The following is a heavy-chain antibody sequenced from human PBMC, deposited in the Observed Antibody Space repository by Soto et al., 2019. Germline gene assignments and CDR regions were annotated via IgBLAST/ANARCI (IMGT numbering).Heavy chain of an antibody. Sequence: GGSLRLACAASGFTFSSYSMNWVRQAPGKGLEWVSYISSSSSTIYYADSVKGRFTISRDNAKNSLYLQMNSLRDEDTAVYYCARGQPYYDRKRGGGMDFWGQGATVPLSS. J-gene: IGHJ6*02. CDR3: ARGQPYYDRKRGGGMDF. CDR2: ISSSSSTI. D-gene: IGHD3-22*01. CDR1: GFTFSSYS. V-gene: IGHV3-48*02.